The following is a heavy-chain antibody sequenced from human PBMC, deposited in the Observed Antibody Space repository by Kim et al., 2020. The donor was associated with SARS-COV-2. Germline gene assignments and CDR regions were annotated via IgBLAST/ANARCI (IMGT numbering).Heavy chain of an antibody. V-gene: IGHV4-39*01. J-gene: IGHJ4*02. D-gene: IGHD5-12*01. CDR1: GGSISSSSYY. CDR2: IYYSGST. Sequence: SETLSLTCTVSGGSISSSSYYWGWIRQPPGKGLEWIGSIYYSGSTYYNPSLKSRVTISVDTSKNQFSLKLSSVTAADTAVYYCARLHREKYSGYDWGQGT. CDR3: ARLHREKYSGYD.